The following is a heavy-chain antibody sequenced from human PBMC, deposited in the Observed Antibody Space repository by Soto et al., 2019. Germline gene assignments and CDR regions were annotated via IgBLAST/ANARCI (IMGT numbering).Heavy chain of an antibody. CDR1: GGSISSYY. Sequence: SETLSLTCTVSGGSISSYYWSWIRQPPGKGLEWIGYIYYSGSTNYNPSLKSRVTISVDTSKNQFSLKLSSVTAADTAVYYCARDGSYSSSWHWFDPWGQGTLVTVSS. CDR3: ARDGSYSSSWHWFDP. D-gene: IGHD6-13*01. V-gene: IGHV4-59*01. J-gene: IGHJ5*02. CDR2: IYYSGST.